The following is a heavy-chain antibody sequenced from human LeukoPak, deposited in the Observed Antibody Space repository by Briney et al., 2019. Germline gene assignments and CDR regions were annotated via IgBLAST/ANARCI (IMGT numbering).Heavy chain of an antibody. CDR2: IYSGGST. CDR3: ARDLVDSSGYSYYFDY. V-gene: IGHV3-66*02. J-gene: IGHJ4*02. Sequence: PGGSLRLSCAASGFTVSSNYMSWVRQAPGKGLEWVSVIYSGGSTYYADSVKGRFTISRGNSKNTLYLQMNSLRAEDTAVYYCARDLVDSSGYSYYFDYWGQGALVTVSS. CDR1: GFTVSSNY. D-gene: IGHD3-22*01.